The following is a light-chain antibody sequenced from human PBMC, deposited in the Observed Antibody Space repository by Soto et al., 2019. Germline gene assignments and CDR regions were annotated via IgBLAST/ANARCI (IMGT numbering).Light chain of an antibody. CDR2: EVS. V-gene: IGLV2-8*01. CDR1: SSDVGGYNY. J-gene: IGLJ2*01. Sequence: QSVLTQPPSASGSPGQSVTISCTGTSSDVGGYNYVSWYQQHPGKAPKLMIYEVSKRPSGVPDRFSGSKSGNTASLTGSGLQSEDEGEYYCSSYAGSNNVVFGGGTELTVL. CDR3: SSYAGSNNVV.